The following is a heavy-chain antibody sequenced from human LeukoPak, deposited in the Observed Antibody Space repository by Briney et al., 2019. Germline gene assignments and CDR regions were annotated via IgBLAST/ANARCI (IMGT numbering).Heavy chain of an antibody. J-gene: IGHJ1*01. CDR1: GYTFTIYA. V-gene: IGHV1-18*01. CDR2: ISLYNPKT. Sequence: ASVKVSCKASGYTFTIYAITWVREAPGQGLDWMGWISLYNPKTNYAQKFQGRVTMTTDTSTSTAYMELMSLRSDDTAVHYCARLGVAGDPSSAEYFQHWGQGTLVIVSS. D-gene: IGHD6-19*01. CDR3: ARLGVAGDPSSAEYFQH.